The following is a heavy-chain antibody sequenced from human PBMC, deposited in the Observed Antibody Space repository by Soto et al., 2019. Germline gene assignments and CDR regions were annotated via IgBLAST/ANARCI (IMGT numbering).Heavy chain of an antibody. J-gene: IGHJ4*02. CDR3: ATLYMVRRVRSFDY. CDR1: GGSISSGGYY. V-gene: IGHV4-31*03. D-gene: IGHD3-10*01. CDR2: IYYTGST. Sequence: QVQLQESVPGLVKPSQTLSLTCTVSGGSISSGGYYWSWLRQHPGKGLEWIWYIYYTGSTFYNPSLKSRVSISGDTSNNQFSLKRSSLTAADTAVYYCATLYMVRRVRSFDYWGLASIVTVPS.